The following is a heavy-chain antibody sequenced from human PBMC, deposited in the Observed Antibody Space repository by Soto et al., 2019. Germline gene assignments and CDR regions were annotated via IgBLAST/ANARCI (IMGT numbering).Heavy chain of an antibody. V-gene: IGHV1-69*12. Sequence: QVQLVQSGAEVKKPGSSVKVSCKASGGTFSSYAISWVRQAPGQGLEWMGGIIPIFGTANYAQKFQGRVTITADESTSTADMELSSLRSEDTAVYYCARSVTGTTSLPRYGMDVWGQGTTVTVSS. D-gene: IGHD1-7*01. CDR2: IIPIFGTA. J-gene: IGHJ6*02. CDR1: GGTFSSYA. CDR3: ARSVTGTTSLPRYGMDV.